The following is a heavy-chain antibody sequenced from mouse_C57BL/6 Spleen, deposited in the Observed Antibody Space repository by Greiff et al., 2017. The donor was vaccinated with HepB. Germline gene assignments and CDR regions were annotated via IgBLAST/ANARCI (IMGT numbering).Heavy chain of an antibody. J-gene: IGHJ2*01. CDR1: GYSITSGYY. Sequence: VQLKESGPGLVKPSQSLSLTCSVTGYSITSGYYWNWIRQFPGNKLEWMGYISYDGSNNYNPSLKNRISITRDTSKNQFFLKLNSVTTEDTATYYCAGGGYGYWGQGTTLTVSS. D-gene: IGHD1-1*02. CDR3: AGGGYGY. V-gene: IGHV3-6*01. CDR2: ISYDGSN.